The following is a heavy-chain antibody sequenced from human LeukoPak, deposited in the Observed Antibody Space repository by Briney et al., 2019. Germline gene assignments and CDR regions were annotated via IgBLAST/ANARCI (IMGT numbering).Heavy chain of an antibody. CDR2: INSDGSST. V-gene: IGHV3-74*01. CDR1: GFTFSNYW. J-gene: IGHJ4*02. Sequence: PGGSLRLSCAASGFTFSNYWMHWVRQAPGKGLVWVSRINSDGSSTNYADSVKGRFTISRDNAKNTLYLQMNSLRAEDTAVYYCARVAAALGNYFDYWGQGTLVIVSS. CDR3: ARVAAALGNYFDY. D-gene: IGHD6-13*01.